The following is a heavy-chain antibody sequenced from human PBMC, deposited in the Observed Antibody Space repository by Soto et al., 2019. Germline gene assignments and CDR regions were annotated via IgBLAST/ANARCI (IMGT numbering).Heavy chain of an antibody. CDR2: IIPIFGTA. CDR1: GGTFSSYA. J-gene: IGHJ4*02. CDR3: ARADTAMGGFDY. V-gene: IGHV1-69*13. Sequence: SVKVSCKASGGTFSSYAISWVRQAPGQGLEWMGGIIPIFGTANYAQKFQGRVTITADESTSTAYMELSSLRSEDTAVYYCARADTAMGGFDYWGQGTLVTVSS. D-gene: IGHD5-18*01.